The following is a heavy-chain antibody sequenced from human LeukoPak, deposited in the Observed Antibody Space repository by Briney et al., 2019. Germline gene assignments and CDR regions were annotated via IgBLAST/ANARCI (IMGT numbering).Heavy chain of an antibody. CDR2: ISGSGGST. Sequence: GGSLRLSCAASGFTFSSYAMSWVRQAPGKGLEWVSAISGSGGSTYYADSVKGRFTISRDNSKNTLYLQMNSLRAEDTAVYYCAKVRRRGVAVAGTFDYWGQGTLVTVSS. D-gene: IGHD6-19*01. CDR1: GFTFSSYA. J-gene: IGHJ4*02. V-gene: IGHV3-23*01. CDR3: AKVRRRGVAVAGTFDY.